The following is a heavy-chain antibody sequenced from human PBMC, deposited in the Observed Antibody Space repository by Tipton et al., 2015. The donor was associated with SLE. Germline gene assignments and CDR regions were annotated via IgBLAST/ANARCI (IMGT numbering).Heavy chain of an antibody. J-gene: IGHJ6*03. Sequence: TLSLTCTVSGGSISSGSYYWTWIRQPAGKGLEWIGRIYTSGSTHYNPSLKSRVTISLDTSKNQFSLRLSSVTAADTGVYYCVKGVVVVSPRDYYYYMDVWGKGTTVTVSS. D-gene: IGHD2-15*01. CDR1: GGSISSGSYY. CDR3: VKGVVVVSPRDYYYYMDV. V-gene: IGHV4-61*02. CDR2: IYTSGST.